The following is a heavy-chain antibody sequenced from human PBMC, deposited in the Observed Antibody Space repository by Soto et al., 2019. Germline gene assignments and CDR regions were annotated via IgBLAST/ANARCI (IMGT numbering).Heavy chain of an antibody. CDR1: GISFSSHA. Sequence: EVQLLESGGGLVQPGGSLRLSCAASGISFSSHAMNWVRQAPGKGLEWVSSISGRGDRTYTADSVKGRFTISRDNSKNTLYLQMNSLGAEDTAVYYCAKPPRTDCSSPTCYEAHYYMDVWGNGTTVTVS. J-gene: IGHJ6*03. V-gene: IGHV3-23*01. D-gene: IGHD2-2*01. CDR2: ISGRGDRT. CDR3: AKPPRTDCSSPTCYEAHYYMDV.